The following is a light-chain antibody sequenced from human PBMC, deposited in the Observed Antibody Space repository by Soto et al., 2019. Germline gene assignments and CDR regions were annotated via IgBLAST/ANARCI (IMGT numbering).Light chain of an antibody. CDR2: GAS. J-gene: IGKJ1*01. V-gene: IGKV3-15*01. CDR1: ETVATN. CDR3: QQYFEWPWT. Sequence: EVVMTQSPATLSVSPGERATLSCRASETVATNLAWYQQKPGQAPRLLISGASTRAAGISDRFRGSGSGTEFTLTISSLRSEDSAIYYCQQYFEWPWTFGQGTKVEIK.